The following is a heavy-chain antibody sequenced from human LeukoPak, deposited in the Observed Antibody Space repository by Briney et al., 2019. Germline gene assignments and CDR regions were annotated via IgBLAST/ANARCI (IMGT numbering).Heavy chain of an antibody. CDR1: GYTFSDYY. CDR3: AIASHGGDLNPKHY. D-gene: IGHD2-21*02. CDR2: INPTAGNT. Sequence: ASVKVSCKASGYTFSDYYLHWVRQAPGQGLEWMGLINPTAGNTYYAQRFQGRVTMTRNTSTSTVYMELRSLRSDDTAVYYCAIASHGGDLNPKHYWPQGTLVSV. V-gene: IGHV1-46*01. J-gene: IGHJ4*02.